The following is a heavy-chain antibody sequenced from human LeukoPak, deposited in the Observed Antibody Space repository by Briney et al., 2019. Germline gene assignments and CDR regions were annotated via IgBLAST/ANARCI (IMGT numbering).Heavy chain of an antibody. D-gene: IGHD6-19*01. V-gene: IGHV4-4*07. J-gene: IGHJ4*02. CDR1: GGSIDGYY. CDR2: NYSKGST. CDR3: ARVSSSSGYYFDY. Sequence: PSETLSLTCTVSGGSIDGYYWNSIRQPAGRGLEWIGRNYSKGSTNSNPSLRSRITMSVDTSKSQCSLKVSSVTAADTVVYYCARVSSSSGYYFDYWGQGTLVTVSS.